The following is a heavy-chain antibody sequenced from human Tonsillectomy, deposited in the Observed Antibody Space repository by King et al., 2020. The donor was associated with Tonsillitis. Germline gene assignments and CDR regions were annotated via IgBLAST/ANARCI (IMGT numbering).Heavy chain of an antibody. Sequence: VQLVESGGGLVQPGRSLRLPCASSGFPFDDYARHWVRQAPGKGLGWVSVFSWNSCGTGYAVYVKGRFTISRENAKNSLYLQMNSLRAEDTGLFYCAKCTRALYDFWTGSFDYWGQGTLVTVSS. V-gene: IGHV3-9*01. D-gene: IGHD3-3*01. CDR1: GFPFDDYA. CDR2: FSWNSCGT. CDR3: AKCTRALYDFWTGSFDY. J-gene: IGHJ4*02.